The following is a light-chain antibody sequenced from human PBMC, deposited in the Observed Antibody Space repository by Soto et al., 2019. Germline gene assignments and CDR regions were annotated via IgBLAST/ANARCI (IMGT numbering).Light chain of an antibody. V-gene: IGKV3-15*01. CDR2: GAS. CDR1: QSVSSN. Sequence: EIVITQSPATLSVSPGERATLSCRASQSVSSNLAWYQQKPGQAPRLLIYGASTRATGIPARFSGSGSGTEFTPTISSLQSEDFAVYYCQQYNNWPPNTFGQGTKVDI. J-gene: IGKJ2*01. CDR3: QQYNNWPPNT.